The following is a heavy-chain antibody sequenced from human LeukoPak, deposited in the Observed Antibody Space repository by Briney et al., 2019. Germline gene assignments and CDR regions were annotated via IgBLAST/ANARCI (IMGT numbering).Heavy chain of an antibody. V-gene: IGHV4-59*11. D-gene: IGHD1-14*01. CDR2: IFYSGSA. J-gene: IGHJ4*02. CDR1: GGSMGTHY. Sequence: SETLSLTCTVSGGSMGTHYWSWIRQPPGKGLEWVGFIFYSGSATYNPSLQSRLAISLDTSSNQFSLKLSSVTAADTAVYYCARVSVGGTGPDYWGQGTLVTVAS. CDR3: ARVSVGGTGPDY.